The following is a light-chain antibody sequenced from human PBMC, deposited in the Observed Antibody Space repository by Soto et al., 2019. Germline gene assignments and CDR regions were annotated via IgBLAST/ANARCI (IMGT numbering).Light chain of an antibody. CDR1: SRDVGAYNL. Sequence: QSVLTQPASVSGSPGQSITISCSGTSRDVGAYNLVSWYQQSPGKAPKLLIYVVRIRPSVVSYRFSGSKSGNTASLTISSLLPEDDADYFCSAFSSRSTLVFGGGTKVTFL. V-gene: IGLV2-14*01. CDR3: SAFSSRSTLV. J-gene: IGLJ2*01. CDR2: VVR.